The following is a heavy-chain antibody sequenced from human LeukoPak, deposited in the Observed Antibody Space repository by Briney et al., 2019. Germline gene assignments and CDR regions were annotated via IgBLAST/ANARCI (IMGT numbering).Heavy chain of an antibody. CDR3: AKIRLGDGYNSDAFDI. CDR2: ISYDGSNK. V-gene: IGHV3-30*18. J-gene: IGHJ3*02. Sequence: GGSLRLSCAASGFTFGSYGMHWVRQAPGKGLEWVAVISYDGSNKYYADSVKGRFTISRDNSKNTLYLQMNSLRAEDTAVYYCAKIRLGDGYNSDAFDIWGQGTMVTVSS. CDR1: GFTFGSYG. D-gene: IGHD5-24*01.